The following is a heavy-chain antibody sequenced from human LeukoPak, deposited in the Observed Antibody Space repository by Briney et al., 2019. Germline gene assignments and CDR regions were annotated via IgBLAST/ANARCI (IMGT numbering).Heavy chain of an antibody. J-gene: IGHJ4*02. CDR2: IDTDGTIT. CDR1: GFTFSSYS. CDR3: TKDLTGKYDY. D-gene: IGHD1-20*01. V-gene: IGHV3-74*01. Sequence: GGSLRLSCAASGFTFSSYSMYWVRQAPGEGLVWVSRIDTDGTITSYADSVKGRFTISRDNAKNTLYLQMNSLRTEDTGVYYCTKDLTGKYDYWGQGTLVTVSS.